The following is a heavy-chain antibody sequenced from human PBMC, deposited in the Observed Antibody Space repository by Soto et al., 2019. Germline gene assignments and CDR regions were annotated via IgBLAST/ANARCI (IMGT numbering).Heavy chain of an antibody. J-gene: IGHJ3*02. CDR1: GYTFTSYY. CDR2: INPSGGST. Sequence: ASVKVSCKASGYTFTSYYMHWVRQAPGQGLEWMGIINPSGGSTSYAQKFQGRVTMTRDTSTSTVYMELSSLRSEDTAVYYCARDRGIVVAQGAFDIWGQGTMVTVSS. V-gene: IGHV1-46*01. D-gene: IGHD3-22*01. CDR3: ARDRGIVVAQGAFDI.